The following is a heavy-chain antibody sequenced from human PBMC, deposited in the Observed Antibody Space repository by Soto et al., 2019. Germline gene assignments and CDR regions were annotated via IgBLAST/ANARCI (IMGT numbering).Heavy chain of an antibody. D-gene: IGHD3-10*01. Sequence: ASVKVSCTASGGTFSSYAISWVRQAPGKGLEWMGGFDPEDGETIYAQKFQGRVTMTEDTSTDTAHMELSSLRSEDTAVYYCARGELLWFGELLRWGQGTLVTVSS. J-gene: IGHJ4*02. CDR2: FDPEDGET. CDR3: ARGELLWFGELLR. CDR1: GGTFSSYA. V-gene: IGHV1-24*01.